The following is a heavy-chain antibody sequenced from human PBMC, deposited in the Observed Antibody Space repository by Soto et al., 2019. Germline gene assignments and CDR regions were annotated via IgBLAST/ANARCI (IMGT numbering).Heavy chain of an antibody. Sequence: QVQLGQSGAEVKKPGASVKVTCKAYGYTFTSYDINWVRQASGLGLEWMGWMNPNSGNTGYAQKFQGRVTMTRNTSISTAYMELSSLRSEDTAVYYCARGLGSWYTGYGYWGQGTLVTVSS. D-gene: IGHD6-13*01. CDR3: ARGLGSWYTGYGY. CDR2: MNPNSGNT. V-gene: IGHV1-8*01. J-gene: IGHJ4*02. CDR1: GYTFTSYD.